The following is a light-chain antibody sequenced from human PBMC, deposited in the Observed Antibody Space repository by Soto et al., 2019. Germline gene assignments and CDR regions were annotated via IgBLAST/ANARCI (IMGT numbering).Light chain of an antibody. Sequence: EIVLTQSPGTLSLSPGERATLSCRASQSVSSSYLAWYQQKPGQAPRLLIYGASGSATGIPDRLSGSGSGTDFNLTISRLEPEDFAVYYCEQYGSSPTYTFGQGTKLEIK. V-gene: IGKV3-20*01. J-gene: IGKJ2*01. CDR2: GAS. CDR3: EQYGSSPTYT. CDR1: QSVSSSY.